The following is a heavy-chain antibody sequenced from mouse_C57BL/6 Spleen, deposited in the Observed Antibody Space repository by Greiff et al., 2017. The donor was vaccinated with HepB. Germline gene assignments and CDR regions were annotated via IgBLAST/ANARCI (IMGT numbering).Heavy chain of an antibody. Sequence: QVQLQQSGPELVKPGASVKISCKASGYTFTDYYINWVKQRPGQGLEWIGWIFPGSGSTYYNEKFKGKATLTVDKSSSTAYMLLSSLTSEDSAVYFCARIPLITTVVAKGYFDYWGQGTTLTVSS. J-gene: IGHJ2*01. CDR2: IFPGSGST. CDR3: ARIPLITTVVAKGYFDY. V-gene: IGHV1-75*01. D-gene: IGHD1-1*01. CDR1: GYTFTDYY.